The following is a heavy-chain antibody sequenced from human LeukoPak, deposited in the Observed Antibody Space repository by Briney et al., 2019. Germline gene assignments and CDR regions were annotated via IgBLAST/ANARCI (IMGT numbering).Heavy chain of an antibody. Sequence: GASLRLSCVASGFTFSSYEMNWVRQAPGKGLDWVSHISTSGRAIYYADSVKGRFTFSRDNAKNSLSLQMNSLRADDTAVYYCARGSGGAFDIWGQGTVVTVSA. D-gene: IGHD6-19*01. CDR2: ISTSGRAI. J-gene: IGHJ3*02. V-gene: IGHV3-48*03. CDR3: ARGSGGAFDI. CDR1: GFTFSSYE.